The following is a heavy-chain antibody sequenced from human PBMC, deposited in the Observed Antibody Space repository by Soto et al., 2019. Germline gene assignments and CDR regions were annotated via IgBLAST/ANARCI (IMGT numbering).Heavy chain of an antibody. Sequence: QVQLVESGGGVVQPGRSLRLSCAASGFTFSSYGMHWVRQAPGKGLEWVAVISYDGSKKYYADSVKGRFTISRDNSKNTLYLQMKSLRAEDRAVYYCAKGLGFGELPFDAFDIWGQGTMVTVSS. V-gene: IGHV3-30*18. CDR2: ISYDGSKK. CDR3: AKGLGFGELPFDAFDI. CDR1: GFTFSSYG. J-gene: IGHJ3*02. D-gene: IGHD3-10*01.